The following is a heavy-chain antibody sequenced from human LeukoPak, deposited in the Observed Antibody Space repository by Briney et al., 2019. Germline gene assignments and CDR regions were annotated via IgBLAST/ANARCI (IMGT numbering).Heavy chain of an antibody. CDR2: IRSKDNNYAT. J-gene: IGHJ4*02. CDR3: TRQGGYSYGYPFDF. CDR1: GFSFSGSA. Sequence: PGGYLRLSCAVSGFSFSGSAIHWVRQASGKGLEWVGRIRSKDNNYATAYAASVKGRFTVSRDDSKNTAYLQMNSLKTEDTAVYYCTRQGGYSYGYPFDFWGQGTLVTVSS. D-gene: IGHD5-18*01. V-gene: IGHV3-73*01.